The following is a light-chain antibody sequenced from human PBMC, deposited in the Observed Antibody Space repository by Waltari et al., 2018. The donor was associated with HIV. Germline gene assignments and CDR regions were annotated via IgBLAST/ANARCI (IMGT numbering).Light chain of an antibody. J-gene: IGLJ2*01. CDR1: SSNIGSNY. V-gene: IGLV1-47*01. CDR2: RNN. CDR3: AAWDGRLSVGV. Sequence: QSVLTQPPSTSGTPGQRVTISCSGSSSNIGSNYVYWYQQLPGTAPKLLIYRNNQRPSGVPDRFSGSKSGTSASLAISGLRSEDEADYYCAAWDGRLSVGVFGGGTKLTVL.